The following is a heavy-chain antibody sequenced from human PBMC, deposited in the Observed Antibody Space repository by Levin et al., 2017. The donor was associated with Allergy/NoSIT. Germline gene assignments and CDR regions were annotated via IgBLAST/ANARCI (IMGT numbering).Heavy chain of an antibody. D-gene: IGHD5/OR15-5a*01. CDR3: AHREVYTGGGNFDY. CDR1: GFLLSTSGVG. CDR2: IYWDDDK. Sequence: SGPTLVKPTQTFTLTCTFSGFLLSTSGVGVGWIRQPPGKALEWLALIYWDDDKRYSPSLKSRPTITKDTSKNQVVPTMTNMEPVDTATYYCAHREVYTGGGNFDYWGQGTLVTVSS. V-gene: IGHV2-5*02. J-gene: IGHJ4*02.